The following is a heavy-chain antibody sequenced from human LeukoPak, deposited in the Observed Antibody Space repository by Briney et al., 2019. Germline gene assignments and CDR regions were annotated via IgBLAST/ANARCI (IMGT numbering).Heavy chain of an antibody. D-gene: IGHD2-15*01. Sequence: GGSLRLSCAASGFTFSSYSMNWVRQAPGKGLEWVSSISSSSSYIYYADSVKGRFTISRDNAKNSLYLQMNSLRAEDTAVYYCAREKVVVVAAYYYYYGMDVWGQGTTVTVSS. CDR3: AREKVVVVAAYYYYYGMDV. J-gene: IGHJ6*02. CDR2: ISSSSSYI. V-gene: IGHV3-21*01. CDR1: GFTFSSYS.